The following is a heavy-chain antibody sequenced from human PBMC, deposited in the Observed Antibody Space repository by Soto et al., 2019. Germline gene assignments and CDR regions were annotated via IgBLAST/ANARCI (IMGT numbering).Heavy chain of an antibody. Sequence: EVQLVESGGGLVKPGGSLRLSCAASGFTFSNAWMSWVRQAPGKGLEWVGRIKSKTDGGTPDYATPVKGRFTIARDDSKNTLYLQMNSLKTEDTAVYYCTTGSGVGELSFHYYYMDVWGKGTPVTVSS. CDR3: TTGSGVGELSFHYYYMDV. CDR1: GFTFSNAW. J-gene: IGHJ6*03. D-gene: IGHD3-16*02. V-gene: IGHV3-15*01. CDR2: IKSKTDGGTP.